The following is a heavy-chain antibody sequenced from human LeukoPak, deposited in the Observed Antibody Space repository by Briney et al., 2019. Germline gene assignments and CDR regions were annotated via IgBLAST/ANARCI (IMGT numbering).Heavy chain of an antibody. V-gene: IGHV3-11*04. Sequence: LGGSLRLSCAASGFTFSDYYMSWIRQAPGKGLERVSCISSSGSTIYYADSVKGRFTISRDNAKNSLYLQMNSLRAEDTAVYYCARVSGRARRRVYWGQGTLVTVSS. CDR2: ISSSGSTI. CDR1: GFTFSDYY. D-gene: IGHD3-10*01. J-gene: IGHJ4*02. CDR3: ARVSGRARRRVY.